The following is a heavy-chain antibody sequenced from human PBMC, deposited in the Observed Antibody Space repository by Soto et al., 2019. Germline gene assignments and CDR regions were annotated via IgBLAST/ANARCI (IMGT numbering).Heavy chain of an antibody. D-gene: IGHD4-17*01. Sequence: QVQLQESGPGLVKPSGTLSLTCAVSGGSISSSNWWSWVRQPPGKGLEWIGEIYHSGSTNYNPSLNRRVTISVDKSMNQFSLKLSSVTAADTAVYYCARSLMTTVTWFDPWGQGTLVTVSS. CDR2: IYHSGST. CDR3: ARSLMTTVTWFDP. V-gene: IGHV4-4*02. CDR1: GGSISSSNW. J-gene: IGHJ5*02.